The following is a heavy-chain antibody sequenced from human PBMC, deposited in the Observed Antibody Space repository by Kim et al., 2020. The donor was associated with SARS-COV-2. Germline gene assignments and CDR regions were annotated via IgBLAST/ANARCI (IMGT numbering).Heavy chain of an antibody. CDR3: ARDYYGDYHVEY. V-gene: IGHV3-30*04. Sequence: GGSLRLSCAASGFTFSSYAMHWVRQAPGKGLEWVAVITYDGSTKYYADSVKGRFTISRDNSTNTLYLQMNSMRAEDTAVYYCARDYYGDYHVEYWGQGTL. CDR1: GFTFSSYA. CDR2: ITYDGSTK. D-gene: IGHD4-17*01. J-gene: IGHJ4*02.